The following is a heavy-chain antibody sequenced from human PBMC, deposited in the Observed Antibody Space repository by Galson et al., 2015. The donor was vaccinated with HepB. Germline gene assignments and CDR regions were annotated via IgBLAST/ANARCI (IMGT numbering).Heavy chain of an antibody. D-gene: IGHD2-2*01. Sequence: SLRLSCAASGFTFSSYAMSWVRQAPGKGLEWASAISGSGGSTYYADSVKGRFTISRDNSKNTLYLQMNSLRAEDTAVYYCAKDWDYCSSTSCDGEVNWFDPWGQGTLVTVSS. CDR1: GFTFSSYA. CDR3: AKDWDYCSSTSCDGEVNWFDP. V-gene: IGHV3-23*01. CDR2: ISGSGGST. J-gene: IGHJ5*02.